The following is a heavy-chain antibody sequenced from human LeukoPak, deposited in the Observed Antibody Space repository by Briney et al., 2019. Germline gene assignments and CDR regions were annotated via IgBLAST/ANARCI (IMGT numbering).Heavy chain of an antibody. D-gene: IGHD7-27*01. CDR3: AKGVWAPRFDS. CDR2: INHSGSI. J-gene: IGHJ5*01. CDR1: GASFSYDY. V-gene: IGHV4-34*01. Sequence: PSETLSLTCAVYGASFSYDYWSWIRQAPGKGLEWIGEINHSGSITYNPSLKSRVTISAEKSKSQFSLRLTSVTAAGTAVYYCAKGVWAPRFDSWGQGTLVTVSS.